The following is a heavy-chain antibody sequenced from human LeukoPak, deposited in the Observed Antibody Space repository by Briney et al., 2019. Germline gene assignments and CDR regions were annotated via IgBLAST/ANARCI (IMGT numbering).Heavy chain of an antibody. CDR3: TTYPMVYAMNY. D-gene: IGHD2-8*01. CDR2: IKCKTDGGTT. J-gene: IGHJ4*02. CDR1: GFTFSNAW. V-gene: IGHV3-15*01. Sequence: GGSLRLSCAASGFTFSNAWMSRVRQAPGKGLEWVGRIKCKTDGGTTDYAAPVKGRFTISRDDSKNTLYLQMNSLKTEDTAVYYCTTYPMVYAMNYWGQGTLVTVSS.